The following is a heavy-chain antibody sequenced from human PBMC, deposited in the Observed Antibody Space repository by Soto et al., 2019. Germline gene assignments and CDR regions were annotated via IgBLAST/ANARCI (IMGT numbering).Heavy chain of an antibody. V-gene: IGHV3-23*01. CDR1: GFSFSNYA. CDR3: AKDLIDYSNSYFDY. D-gene: IGHD4-4*01. Sequence: PGSSLRLSCATSGFSFSNYAMSWVRQAPGKGLEWVAGITSSGYTYYVDSLKGRFTIARDNSKNHRYLEMNGLRAEDTAVYYCAKDLIDYSNSYFDYWGQGTLVTVSS. J-gene: IGHJ4*02. CDR2: ITSSGYT.